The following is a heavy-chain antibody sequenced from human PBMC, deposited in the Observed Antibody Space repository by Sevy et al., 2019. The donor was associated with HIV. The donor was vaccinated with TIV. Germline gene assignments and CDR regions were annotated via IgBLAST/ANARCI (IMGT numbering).Heavy chain of an antibody. J-gene: IGHJ4*02. CDR2: INPKKGDT. V-gene: IGHV1-2*02. Sequence: ASVKVSCKASGYSFTGYYIHWVRQAPGQGLEWMAWINPKKGDTGYAQKFQGRVTLTRDTSISTAYMDLRRLISDDTAIYYCAREDYRSWTKKFDYWGQGTLVTVSS. CDR3: AREDYRSWTKKFDY. D-gene: IGHD6-13*01. CDR1: GYSFTGYY.